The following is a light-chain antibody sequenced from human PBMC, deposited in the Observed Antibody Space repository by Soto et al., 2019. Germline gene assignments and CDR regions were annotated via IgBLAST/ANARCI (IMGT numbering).Light chain of an antibody. J-gene: IGKJ1*01. V-gene: IGKV3-11*01. Sequence: EIVLTQSPGTLSLSPGERATLSCRASQSVSSYLAWYQQKPGQAPRLLIYDASNRATGIPARFSGSGSGTDFTLTISSLEPEDFAVYCCQQRGNGFTFGQGTKVEIK. CDR2: DAS. CDR1: QSVSSY. CDR3: QQRGNGFT.